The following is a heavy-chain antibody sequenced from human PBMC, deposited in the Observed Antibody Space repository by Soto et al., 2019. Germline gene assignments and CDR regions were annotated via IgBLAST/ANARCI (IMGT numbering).Heavy chain of an antibody. V-gene: IGHV1-18*04. CDR1: GSTFTSYG. CDR3: ARVRLGSSSWSNYYYYGMDV. J-gene: IGHJ6*02. D-gene: IGHD6-13*01. CDR2: ISAYNGNT. Sequence: ASVKVSCKASGSTFTSYGISRVRQAPGQGLEWMGWISAYNGNTNYAQKLQGRVTMTTDTSTSTAYMELRSLRSDDTAVYYCARVRLGSSSWSNYYYYGMDVWGQGTTVTVSS.